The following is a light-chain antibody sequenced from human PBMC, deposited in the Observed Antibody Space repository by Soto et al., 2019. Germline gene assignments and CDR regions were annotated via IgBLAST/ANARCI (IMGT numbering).Light chain of an antibody. V-gene: IGKV3-15*01. CDR3: QQYNSYSWT. CDR2: AAS. CDR1: QGVSSN. Sequence: EMVLTQSPATLSVSPGERATLSCRASQGVSSNLAWYQQKPGQAPRLLIYAASTRAAGIPARFSGSGSGTEFTLTISSLQPDDFATYYCQQYNSYSWTFGQGTKVDIK. J-gene: IGKJ1*01.